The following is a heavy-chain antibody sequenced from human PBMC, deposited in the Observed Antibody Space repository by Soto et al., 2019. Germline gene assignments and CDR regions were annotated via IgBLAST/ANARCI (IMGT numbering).Heavy chain of an antibody. J-gene: IGHJ3*02. Sequence: GGSLRLSCAASGFTFSSYWMHWVRQAPGKGLVWVSRINSDGTSTSYAGSVKGRFSFSRDNAKNTLFLQVGSLRAEDTAVYYCATGDSHAFDIWGQGTMVTVSS. V-gene: IGHV3-74*01. CDR3: ATGDSHAFDI. CDR2: INSDGTST. CDR1: GFTFSSYW. D-gene: IGHD7-27*01.